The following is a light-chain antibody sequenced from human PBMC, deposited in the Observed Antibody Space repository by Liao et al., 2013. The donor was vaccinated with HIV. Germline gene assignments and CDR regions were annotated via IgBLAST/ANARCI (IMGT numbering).Light chain of an antibody. Sequence: SYEVTQPPSVSVSPGQTASITCSGDKLGNKYVCWYQQKPGQPPVLVMYQDKNRPSGIPERFSGSNSGSAATLTIRGTQAVDEADYYCQAWDSNSYVFGTGTKVTVL. CDR1: KLGNKY. V-gene: IGLV3-1*01. CDR2: QDK. CDR3: QAWDSNSYV. J-gene: IGLJ1*01.